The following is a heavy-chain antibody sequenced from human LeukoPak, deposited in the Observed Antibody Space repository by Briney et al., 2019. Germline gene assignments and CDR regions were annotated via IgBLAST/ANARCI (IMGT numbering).Heavy chain of an antibody. V-gene: IGHV1-69*01. CDR1: GGTFSSYA. D-gene: IGHD3-3*01. J-gene: IGHJ6*02. CDR3: ARIGAVLRFLEWSGPLTGMDV. Sequence: SVKVSCKASGGTFSSYAISWVRQAPGQGLEWMGGIIPIFGTANYAQKFQGRVTITADESTSTAYMELSSLRSEDTAVYYCARIGAVLRFLEWSGPLTGMDVWGQGTTVTVSS. CDR2: IIPIFGTA.